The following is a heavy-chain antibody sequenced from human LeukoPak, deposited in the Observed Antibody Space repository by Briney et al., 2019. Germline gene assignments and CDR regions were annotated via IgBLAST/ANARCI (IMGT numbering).Heavy chain of an antibody. CDR2: ISYDGSNK. V-gene: IGHV3-30*14. J-gene: IGHJ5*02. Sequence: GGSLRLSCAASGFTFSSYAMHWVRQAPGKGLEWVAVISYDGSNKYYADSVKGRFTTSRDNSKNTLYLQMNSLRVEDTAVYYCARVSPYYDILTGYYPHWFDPWGQGTLVTVSS. D-gene: IGHD3-9*01. CDR3: ARVSPYYDILTGYYPHWFDP. CDR1: GFTFSSYA.